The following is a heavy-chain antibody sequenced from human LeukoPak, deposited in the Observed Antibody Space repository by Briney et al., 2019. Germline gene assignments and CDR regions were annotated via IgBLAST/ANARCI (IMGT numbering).Heavy chain of an antibody. V-gene: IGHV4-31*03. Sequence: SETLSLTCTVSGGSISSGGYYWSWIRQHPGKGLEWIGYIYYSGSTYYNPSLKSRVTISVDTSKNQFSLKLSSVTAADTAVYYCARELYYYDSSGYYGPSAVWRQGTTVTVSS. J-gene: IGHJ6*02. D-gene: IGHD3-22*01. CDR1: GGSISSGGYY. CDR2: IYYSGST. CDR3: ARELYYYDSSGYYGPSAV.